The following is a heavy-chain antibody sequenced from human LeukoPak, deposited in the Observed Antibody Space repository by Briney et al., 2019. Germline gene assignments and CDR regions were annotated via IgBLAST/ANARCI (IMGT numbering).Heavy chain of an antibody. CDR2: IYTSGST. Sequence: PSETLSLTCTVSGGSISSGSYYWSWIRQPAGKGLEWIGRIYTSGSTNYNLSLKSRVTISVDTSKNQFSLKLSSVTAADTAVYYCARATFKLLWFGELYQDWGQGTLVTVSS. D-gene: IGHD3-10*01. CDR1: GGSISSGSYY. J-gene: IGHJ4*02. V-gene: IGHV4-61*02. CDR3: ARATFKLLWFGELYQD.